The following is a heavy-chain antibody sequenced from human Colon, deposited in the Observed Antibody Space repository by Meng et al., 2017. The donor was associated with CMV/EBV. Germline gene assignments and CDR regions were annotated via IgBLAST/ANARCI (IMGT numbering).Heavy chain of an antibody. J-gene: IGHJ4*02. CDR2: ISSSDSYI. D-gene: IGHD3-22*01. Sequence: GASLKISCAASGFTFSRYSMNWVRQAPGKGLEWVSSISSSDSYIYYADSVKGRFTISRDNAKNSLYLQMNSLRAEDTAVYYCVRDSSGYYYFDFWGQGTLVTVSS. CDR1: GFTFSRYS. V-gene: IGHV3-21*01. CDR3: VRDSSGYYYFDF.